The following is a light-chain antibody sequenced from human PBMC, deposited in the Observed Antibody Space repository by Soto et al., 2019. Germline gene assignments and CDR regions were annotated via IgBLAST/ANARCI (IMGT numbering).Light chain of an antibody. Sequence: AIQMTQSPSSLSASAGDRVSTNRPESQGIRNDLGWYQQKPGKAPKLLIYAASSLQSGVPSRFSGSGSGTDFTLAISSLQPEDFATYYCIQDYNYPWTFGKGTEVDIK. J-gene: IGKJ1*01. CDR1: QGIRND. V-gene: IGKV1-6*01. CDR2: AAS. CDR3: IQDYNYPWT.